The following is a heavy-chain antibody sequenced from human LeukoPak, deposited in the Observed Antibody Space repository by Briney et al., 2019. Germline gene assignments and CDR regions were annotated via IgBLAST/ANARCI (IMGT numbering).Heavy chain of an antibody. CDR1: GGSISSYY. J-gene: IGHJ3*02. V-gene: IGHV4-59*08. D-gene: IGHD3-16*01. CDR3: ARHLGDADAFDI. Sequence: SETLSLTCTVSGGSISSYYWSWIRQPPGKGLEWIGYIYYSGSTNYNPSLKSRVTIPVDTSKNQFSLKLSSVTAADTAVYYCARHLGDADAFDIWGQGTMVTVSS. CDR2: IYYSGST.